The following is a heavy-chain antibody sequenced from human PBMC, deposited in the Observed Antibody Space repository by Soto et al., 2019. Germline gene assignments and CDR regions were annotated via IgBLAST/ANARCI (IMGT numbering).Heavy chain of an antibody. CDR2: IWLDGSNK. D-gene: IGHD5-18*01. J-gene: IGHJ4*02. CDR3: ARGLWSFDY. CDR1: GFTFSSYG. V-gene: IGHV3-33*01. Sequence: QVQLVESGGGEVQTGTSLRLSCAASGFTFSSYGMHWVRQAPGKGLEWVAVIWLDGSNKYYTDSVKGRFTISRDNSKNTLYLQMNSLRAGDTAVYYCARGLWSFDYWGQGTLVTVSS.